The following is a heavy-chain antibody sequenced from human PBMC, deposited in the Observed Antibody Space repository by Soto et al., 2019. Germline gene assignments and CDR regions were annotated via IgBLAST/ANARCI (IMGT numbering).Heavy chain of an antibody. CDR3: ARELMATIKTGPGAFDI. V-gene: IGHV4-31*03. Sequence: HVQLQESGPGLVKPSQTLSLTCTVSGGSISSGDYYWNWIRQHPGKGMEWIGYIYYSGRTYYNPSLKSRVTISVDTSKNQFSLKLSSVTAADTAVYYCARELMATIKTGPGAFDIWGQGTMVTVSS. J-gene: IGHJ3*02. CDR1: GGSISSGDYY. D-gene: IGHD5-12*01. CDR2: IYYSGRT.